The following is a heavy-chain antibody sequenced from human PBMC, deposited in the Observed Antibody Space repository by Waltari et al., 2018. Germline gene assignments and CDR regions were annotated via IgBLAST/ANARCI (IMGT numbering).Heavy chain of an antibody. Sequence: EVHLVESGGGLVKPGGSLRLSCVVAGFTLSTYSRNWVRQAPGKGLEWVSSISSSNYIKYADSVKGRFTISRDTTKNSLYLQMNSLRVEDTAVYHCARDEIHVGPTNVGVTLDYWGQGTLVTVSS. CDR2: ISSSNYI. J-gene: IGHJ4*02. D-gene: IGHD1-26*01. CDR1: GFTLSTYS. V-gene: IGHV3-21*01. CDR3: ARDEIHVGPTNVGVTLDY.